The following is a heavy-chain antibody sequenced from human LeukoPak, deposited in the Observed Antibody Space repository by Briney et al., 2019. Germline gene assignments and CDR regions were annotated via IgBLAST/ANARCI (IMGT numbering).Heavy chain of an antibody. CDR1: GYTFTSYD. V-gene: IGHV1-8*01. Sequence: ASVKVSCKASGYTFTSYDTNWVRQATGQGLEWMGCMNPNSGSTDYAQKFQGRVIMTRDTSINTAYMELSSLRSEDTAVYYCARGHYYMDVWGRGTTVTVSS. CDR2: MNPNSGST. CDR3: ARGHYYMDV. J-gene: IGHJ6*03.